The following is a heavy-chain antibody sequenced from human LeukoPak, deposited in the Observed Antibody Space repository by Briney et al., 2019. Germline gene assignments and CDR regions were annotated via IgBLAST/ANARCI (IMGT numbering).Heavy chain of an antibody. J-gene: IGHJ4*02. Sequence: SETLSLTCAVYGGSFSGYYWSWIRQPPGKGLEWIGEINHSGSTNYNPSLKSRVTISVDTSKNQFSLKLSSVTAADTAVYYCASRGYSSPWDYWGQGTLVTVSS. V-gene: IGHV4-34*01. CDR3: ASRGYSSPWDY. CDR1: GGSFSGYY. D-gene: IGHD5-18*01. CDR2: INHSGST.